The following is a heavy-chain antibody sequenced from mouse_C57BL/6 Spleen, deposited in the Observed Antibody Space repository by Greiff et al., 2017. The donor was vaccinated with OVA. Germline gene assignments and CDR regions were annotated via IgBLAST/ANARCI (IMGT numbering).Heavy chain of an antibody. D-gene: IGHD1-1*01. CDR1: GFTFSSYA. Sequence: EVKVVESGGGLVKPGGSLKLSCAASGFTFSSYAMSWVRQTPEKRLEWVATISDGGSYTYYPDNVKGRFTISRDNAKNNLYLQMSHLKSEDTAMYYCARDGDGSAWFAYWGQGTLVTVSA. CDR3: ARDGDGSAWFAY. J-gene: IGHJ3*01. CDR2: ISDGGSYT. V-gene: IGHV5-4*01.